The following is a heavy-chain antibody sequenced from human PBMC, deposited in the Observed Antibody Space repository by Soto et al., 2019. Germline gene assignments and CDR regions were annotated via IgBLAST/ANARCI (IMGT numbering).Heavy chain of an antibody. V-gene: IGHV3-23*01. CDR1: GFTFGTTD. CDR2: IDGSGGIT. J-gene: IGHJ5*02. CDR3: VKNSGWFNT. D-gene: IGHD3-10*01. Sequence: QLLQSGGGLVQPGGSLTLSCAASGFTFGTTDMSWVRQAPGEGLEWVSTIDGSGGITYYADSVKGRFTITRDNSRNAVCLQMTSLRCCDTALYYCVKNSGWFNTWGQGALVTVTS.